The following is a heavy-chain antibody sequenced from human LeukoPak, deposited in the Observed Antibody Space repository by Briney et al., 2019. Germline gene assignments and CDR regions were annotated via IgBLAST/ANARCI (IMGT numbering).Heavy chain of an antibody. Sequence: SETLSLTCAVYGGSFSGYYWSWIRQPPGKGLEWIGEINHSGSTNYNPSLKSRVTISVDTSKNQFSLKLSSVTAADTAVYYCARGSDTRGFDYWGQGTLVTVSS. D-gene: IGHD5-18*01. J-gene: IGHJ4*02. CDR3: ARGSDTRGFDY. CDR2: INHSGST. CDR1: GGSFSGYY. V-gene: IGHV4-34*01.